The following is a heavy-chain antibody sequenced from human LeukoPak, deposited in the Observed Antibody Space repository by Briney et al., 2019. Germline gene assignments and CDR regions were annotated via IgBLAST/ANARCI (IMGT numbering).Heavy chain of an antibody. D-gene: IGHD5-18*01. V-gene: IGHV1-2*02. J-gene: IGHJ4*02. CDR3: ARGGLDTAMACDY. Sequence: ASVKVSCKASGYTFSSYAISWVRQAPGQGLEWMGWINPNSGGTNYAQKFQGRVTMTRDTSISTAYMELSRLRSDDTAVYYCARGGLDTAMACDYWGQGTLVTVSS. CDR1: GYTFSSYA. CDR2: INPNSGGT.